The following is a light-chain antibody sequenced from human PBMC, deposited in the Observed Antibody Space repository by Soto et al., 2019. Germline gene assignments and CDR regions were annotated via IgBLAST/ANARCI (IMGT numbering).Light chain of an antibody. V-gene: IGKV3-11*01. J-gene: IGKJ4*01. CDR3: QQRSNWPLT. CDR2: DAS. Sequence: EIVLTQSPATLSLSPGERATLSCRASQSVNSFLAWYQQKPGQAPRLLIYDASNRATGIPARFSGSGSGTDFTLTISSLEPEDFATYYCQQRSNWPLTFGGGTKVDIK. CDR1: QSVNSF.